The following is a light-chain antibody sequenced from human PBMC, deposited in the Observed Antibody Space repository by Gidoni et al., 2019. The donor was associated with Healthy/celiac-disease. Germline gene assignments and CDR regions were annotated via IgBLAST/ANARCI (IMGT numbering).Light chain of an antibody. CDR3: QQYNSYPWT. J-gene: IGKJ1*01. CDR1: QSISSW. Sequence: DIQMTQSPSTLSASVGDRVTITCRASQSISSWLAWYQQKPGKAPKLLIYKASSLESGVPSRFRGSGSGTEFTLTISSLQPDDFATYYCQQYNSYPWTFXXXTKVEIK. CDR2: KAS. V-gene: IGKV1-5*03.